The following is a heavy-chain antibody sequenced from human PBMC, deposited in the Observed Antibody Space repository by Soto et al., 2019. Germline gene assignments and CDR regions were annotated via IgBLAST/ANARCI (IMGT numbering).Heavy chain of an antibody. J-gene: IGHJ3*02. CDR2: INHSGST. CDR3: ATNRYYVWGSYRYGPHGAFDI. D-gene: IGHD3-16*02. CDR1: GGSISSGGYY. Sequence: PSETLSLTCTVSGGSISSGGYYWSWIRQHPGKGLEWIGEINHSGSTNYNPSLKSRVTISVDTSKNQFSLKLSSVTAADTAVYYCATNRYYVWGSYRYGPHGAFDIWGQGTMVTVSS. V-gene: IGHV4-39*07.